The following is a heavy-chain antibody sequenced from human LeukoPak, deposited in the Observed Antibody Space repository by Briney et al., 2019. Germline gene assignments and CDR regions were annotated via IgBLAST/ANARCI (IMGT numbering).Heavy chain of an antibody. CDR1: GFTFSGYG. Sequence: GGSLRLSCAASGFTFSGYGMHWVRQAPGKGLEWVAVIWYDGSNKYYADSVKGRFTISRDNSKNTLYLQMNSLKAEDTAVYYCARPPMVRGVIITGDDVFDIWGQGTMVTVSS. V-gene: IGHV3-33*01. D-gene: IGHD3-10*01. J-gene: IGHJ3*02. CDR2: IWYDGSNK. CDR3: ARPPMVRGVIITGDDVFDI.